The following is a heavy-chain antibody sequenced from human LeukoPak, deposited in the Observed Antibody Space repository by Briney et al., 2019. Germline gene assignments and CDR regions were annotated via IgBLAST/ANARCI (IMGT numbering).Heavy chain of an antibody. CDR3: AKDMTPLGDSSSWVLDY. J-gene: IGHJ4*02. V-gene: IGHV3-7*03. Sequence: GGSLRLSCAASGFTFSLYSMTWVRQAAGKGLEWVANINEDGSEQYYVDSVKGRFAISRDNAKNSLYLQMNSLRAEDMALYYCAKDMTPLGDSSSWVLDYWGQGTLVTVSS. CDR2: INEDGSEQ. D-gene: IGHD6-13*01. CDR1: GFTFSLYS.